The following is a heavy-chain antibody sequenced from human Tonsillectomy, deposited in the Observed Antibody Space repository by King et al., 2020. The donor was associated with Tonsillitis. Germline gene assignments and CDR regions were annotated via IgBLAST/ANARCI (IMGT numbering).Heavy chain of an antibody. V-gene: IGHV4-61*01. J-gene: IGHJ4*02. Sequence: MQLQESGPGLVKPSETLSLTCNVSGGSVSSGSYYWSWIRQPPGKGLEWIGYICYSGSTKYNPSLKSRVTISVDTSKNQFSLKLSSVTAADTAVYYCARGREGGIFDYWGQGTLVTVSS. CDR1: GGSVSSGSYY. CDR3: ARGREGGIFDY. CDR2: ICYSGST. D-gene: IGHD6-13*01.